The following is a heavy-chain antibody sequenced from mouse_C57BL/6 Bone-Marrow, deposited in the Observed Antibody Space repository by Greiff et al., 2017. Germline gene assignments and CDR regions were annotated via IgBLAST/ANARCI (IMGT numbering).Heavy chain of an antibody. J-gene: IGHJ4*01. CDR3: ARTRLYPYAMDY. CDR2: INPNNGGT. D-gene: IGHD2-12*01. Sequence: EVQLQQSGPELVKPGASVKISCKASGYTFTDYYMNWVKQSHGKSLEWIGDINPNNGGTSYNQKFKGKATLTVDKSSSTAYMELRSLTSEDSAVYYCARTRLYPYAMDYWGQGTSVTVSA. V-gene: IGHV1-26*01. CDR1: GYTFTDYY.